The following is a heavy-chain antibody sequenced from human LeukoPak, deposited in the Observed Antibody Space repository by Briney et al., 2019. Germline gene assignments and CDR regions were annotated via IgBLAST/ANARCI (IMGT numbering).Heavy chain of an antibody. CDR1: GFTFRNSY. CDR2: MNHDGSDQ. Sequence: GGSLRLSCAASGFTFRNSYMSWVRQAPGKGLEWVAYMNHDGSDQSHVDSVRGRFTISRDNAKNSLYLQMNSLRVDDTAVYYCARAAVNCSSSTCRTNFDSWGQGTLVTVSS. D-gene: IGHD2-2*01. V-gene: IGHV3-7*01. J-gene: IGHJ4*02. CDR3: ARAAVNCSSSTCRTNFDS.